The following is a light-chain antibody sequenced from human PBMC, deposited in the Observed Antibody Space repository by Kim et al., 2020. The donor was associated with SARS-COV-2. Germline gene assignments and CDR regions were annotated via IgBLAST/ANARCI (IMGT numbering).Light chain of an antibody. J-gene: IGKJ3*01. CDR1: QNINSH. CDR2: AAS. CDR3: QQTYISPFT. V-gene: IGKV1-39*01. Sequence: DIQMTQSLSSLSASVGDRVTITCRTSQNINSHLNWYHQKPGRAPKLLIYAASTLQGGVPSRFSGSGSETDFTLTISSLQPEDFATYFCQQTYISPFTFGPGTKVDIK.